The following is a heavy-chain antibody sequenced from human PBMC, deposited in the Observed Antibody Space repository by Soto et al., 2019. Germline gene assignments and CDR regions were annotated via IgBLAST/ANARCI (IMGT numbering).Heavy chain of an antibody. CDR1: GDSVSSNSAA. J-gene: IGHJ6*02. D-gene: IGHD3-22*01. V-gene: IGHV6-1*01. CDR2: TYYRSKWYN. Sequence: SQTLSLTCAISGDSVSSNSAAWNWIRQSPSRGLEWLGRTYYRSKWYNDYAVSVKSRITINPDTSKNQFSLQLNSVTPEDTAVYYCARDVGHTYYYDSSGYDPNPQRYYYGMDVWGQGTTVNVSS. CDR3: ARDVGHTYYYDSSGYDPNPQRYYYGMDV.